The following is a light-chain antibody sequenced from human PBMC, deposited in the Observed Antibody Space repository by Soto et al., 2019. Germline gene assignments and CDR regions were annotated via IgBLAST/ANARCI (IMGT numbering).Light chain of an antibody. Sequence: DIQMTQSPSSLSASVGDRVTITCQASQDISNYLNWYQQKPGKAPKLLIYDASNLETGVPSRFSGSRFGTYFTFTISNLQPEDIATYYCQQYDNLPSITFGQGTRLEIK. CDR2: DAS. CDR1: QDISNY. J-gene: IGKJ5*01. CDR3: QQYDNLPSIT. V-gene: IGKV1-33*01.